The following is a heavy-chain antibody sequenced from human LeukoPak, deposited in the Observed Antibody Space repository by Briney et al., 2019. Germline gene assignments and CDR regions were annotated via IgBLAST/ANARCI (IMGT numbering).Heavy chain of an antibody. CDR1: GFTFSSYA. CDR3: AKAFAAQQWLTLDY. D-gene: IGHD6-19*01. CDR2: ISGSGGST. J-gene: IGHJ4*02. V-gene: IGHV3-23*01. Sequence: PGGSLRLSCAASGFTFSSYAMSWVRQAPGKGLEWVSAISGSGGSTYYADSVKGRFTISRDNSKNTLYLQMNSLRAEGTAVYYCAKAFAAQQWLTLDYWGQGTLVTVSS.